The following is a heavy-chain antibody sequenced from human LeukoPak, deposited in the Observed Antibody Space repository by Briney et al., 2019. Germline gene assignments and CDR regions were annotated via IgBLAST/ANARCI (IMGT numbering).Heavy chain of an antibody. J-gene: IGHJ6*02. CDR2: ISGSGAST. CDR1: GFTFSNYA. V-gene: IGHV3-23*01. CDR3: ARGIRYFDGYGYYYYYYGMDV. D-gene: IGHD3-9*01. Sequence: GGSLRLSCAASGFTFSNYAMSWVRQAPGKGLEWVSGISGSGASTYYPDSVKGRFTISRDNAKNTLYLQMNSLRAEDTAVYYCARGIRYFDGYGYYYYYYGMDVWGQGTTVTVSS.